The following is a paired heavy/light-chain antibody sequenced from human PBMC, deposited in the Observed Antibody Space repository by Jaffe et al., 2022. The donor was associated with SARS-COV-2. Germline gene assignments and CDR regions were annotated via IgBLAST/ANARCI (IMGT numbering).Light chain of an antibody. CDR2: AAA. CDR3: QQYRDYPFT. V-gene: IGKV1-16*01. CDR1: QGIGNS. Sequence: DIQMTQSPSSLSASVGDRVTITCRASQGIGNSLAWIQQKPGEAPKSLTYAAASFQSGVPSRFSGSGSGTDFTLTISSLQPEDFAVYYCQQYRDYPFTFGGGTKVEIK. J-gene: IGKJ4*01.
Heavy chain of an antibody. Sequence: EVQLVESGGGLVQPGGSLRLSCEASGFTFSDHYMDWVRQAPGKGLEWVGRSRSKANSFTTEYAASVKGRFTLSRDDSKNSVFLQMNSLRTEDTAVYYCTTGWPGTAPHINWGQGTLVTVSS. J-gene: IGHJ4*02. CDR1: GFTFSDHY. D-gene: IGHD6-13*01. V-gene: IGHV3-72*01. CDR3: TTGWPGTAPHIN. CDR2: SRSKANSFTT.